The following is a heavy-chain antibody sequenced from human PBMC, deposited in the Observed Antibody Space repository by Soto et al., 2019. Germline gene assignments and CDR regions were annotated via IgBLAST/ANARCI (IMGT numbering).Heavy chain of an antibody. CDR1: GFTFSSYG. J-gene: IGHJ4*02. Sequence: QVQLVESGGGVVQPGRSLRLSCAASGFTFSSYGMHWVRQAPGKGLEWVAVISYDGSHKYYADSVKGRFTISRDNSKNTLYLQMNSLRAEDTAVYYCAKSRPRIAAAGTALGYWGQGTLVTVSS. D-gene: IGHD6-13*01. V-gene: IGHV3-30*18. CDR2: ISYDGSHK. CDR3: AKSRPRIAAAGTALGY.